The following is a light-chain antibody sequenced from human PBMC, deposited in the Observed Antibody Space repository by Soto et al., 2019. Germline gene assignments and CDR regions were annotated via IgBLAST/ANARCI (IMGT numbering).Light chain of an antibody. V-gene: IGKV3-20*01. Sequence: EIVLTQSPGTLSLSPWERATLSYRPGQSLSSSSLAWYQQNLGQAPRLLICGAGSRATGIPDRLTGGGSGTDFILTVSRLEPEYFAVYNCQQYGSSPPWAFGQGTKVDIK. CDR3: QQYGSSPPWA. CDR1: QSLSSSS. J-gene: IGKJ1*01. CDR2: GAG.